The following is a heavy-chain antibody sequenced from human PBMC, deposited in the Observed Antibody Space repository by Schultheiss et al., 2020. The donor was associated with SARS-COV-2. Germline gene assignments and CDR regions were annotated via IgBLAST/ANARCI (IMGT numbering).Heavy chain of an antibody. CDR3: ARDKRERNYVWGSYRYLSYGMDV. Sequence: SETLSLTCTVSGGSVSSGSYYWSWIRQPPGKGLEWIGYIYYSGSTYYNPSLKSRVTISVDTSKNQFSLKLSSVTAADTAVYYCARDKRERNYVWGSYRYLSYGMDVWGQGTTVTVSS. D-gene: IGHD3-16*02. CDR2: IYYSGST. J-gene: IGHJ6*02. V-gene: IGHV4-61*01. CDR1: GGSVSSGSYY.